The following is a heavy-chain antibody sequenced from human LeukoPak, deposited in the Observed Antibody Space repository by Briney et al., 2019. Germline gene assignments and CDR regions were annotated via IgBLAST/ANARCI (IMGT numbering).Heavy chain of an antibody. CDR1: GGSISSYY. Sequence: SETLSLICTVSGGSISSYYWSWIRQPAGKGLEWIGRIYTSGSTNYNPSLKSRVTMSVDTSKNQFSLKLSSVTAADTAVYYCAREEEGYDSSGYYSVFDYWGQVTLVTASS. CDR2: IYTSGST. J-gene: IGHJ4*02. CDR3: AREEEGYDSSGYYSVFDY. V-gene: IGHV4-4*07. D-gene: IGHD3-22*01.